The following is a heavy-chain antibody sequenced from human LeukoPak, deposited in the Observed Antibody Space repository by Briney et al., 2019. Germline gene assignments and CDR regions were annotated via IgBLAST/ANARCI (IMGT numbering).Heavy chain of an antibody. CDR1: GGSFSGYY. CDR3: ARWAPGYSYGYL. Sequence: PSETLSLTCAVYGGSFSGYYWSWIRQPPGKGLEWIGEINHSGSTNYNPSLKSRVTISVDTSKNQFSLKLSSATAADTAVYYCARWAPGYSYGYLWGQGTLVTVSS. D-gene: IGHD5-18*01. V-gene: IGHV4-34*01. J-gene: IGHJ4*02. CDR2: INHSGST.